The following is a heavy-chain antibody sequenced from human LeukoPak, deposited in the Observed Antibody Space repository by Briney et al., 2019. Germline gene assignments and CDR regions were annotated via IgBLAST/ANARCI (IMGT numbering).Heavy chain of an antibody. Sequence: GGSLRLSCAVSGFTFSSYWMTWVRQAPGKGLEWVCRIKSKTDGGTTDYAAPVKVRFTISRDDSKTTLYLQMSSLKIEDTAVYYCTTDRGRTELPLFASWGQGTLVTVSS. CDR1: GFTFSSYW. CDR2: IKSKTDGGTT. D-gene: IGHD1-26*01. V-gene: IGHV3-15*01. J-gene: IGHJ5*01. CDR3: TTDRGRTELPLFAS.